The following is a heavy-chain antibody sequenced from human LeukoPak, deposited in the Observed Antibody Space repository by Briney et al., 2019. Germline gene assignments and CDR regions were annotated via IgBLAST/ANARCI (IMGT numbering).Heavy chain of an antibody. V-gene: IGHV1-69*01. CDR3: ARDLGELRYFDWLFLDY. D-gene: IGHD3-9*01. J-gene: IGHJ4*02. Sequence: SVKVSCKTSGGTFSSYAISWVRQAPGQGLEWMGGIIPIFGTANYAQKFQGRVTITADESTSTAYMELSSLRSEDTAVYYCARDLGELRYFDWLFLDYWGQGTLVTVSS. CDR1: GGTFSSYA. CDR2: IIPIFGTA.